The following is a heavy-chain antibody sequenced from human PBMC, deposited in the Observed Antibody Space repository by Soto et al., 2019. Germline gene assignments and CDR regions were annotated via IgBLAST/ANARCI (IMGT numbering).Heavy chain of an antibody. Sequence: ASVKVSCKASGYTFTGYYMHLVRQAPGQGLEWMGWINPNSGGTNYAQKFQGWVTMTRDTSISTAYMELSRLRSDDTAVYYCARGVVVVPAATSPNWFDPWGQGTLVTVSS. CDR2: INPNSGGT. J-gene: IGHJ5*02. CDR3: ARGVVVVPAATSPNWFDP. CDR1: GYTFTGYY. D-gene: IGHD2-2*01. V-gene: IGHV1-2*04.